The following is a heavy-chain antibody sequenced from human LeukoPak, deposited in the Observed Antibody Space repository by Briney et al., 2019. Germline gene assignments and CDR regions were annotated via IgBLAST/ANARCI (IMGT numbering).Heavy chain of an antibody. CDR2: IYYSGST. V-gene: IGHV4-59*01. J-gene: IGHJ4*02. CDR3: ARASGSQFTYNFDY. CDR1: GGSISSYY. D-gene: IGHD1-26*01. Sequence: PSETLSLTCTVSGGSISSYYWSWIRQPPGKGLEWIGYIYYSGSTNYNPSLKSRVTISVDTSKNQFSLKLSSVTAADTAVYYCARASGSQFTYNFDYWGQGTLVTVSS.